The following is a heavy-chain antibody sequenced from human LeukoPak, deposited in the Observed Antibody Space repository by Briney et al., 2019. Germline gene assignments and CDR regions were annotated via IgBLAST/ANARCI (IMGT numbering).Heavy chain of an antibody. D-gene: IGHD1-26*01. CDR1: GYTFSYYY. Sequence: ASVKVSCKASGYTFSYYYTHWVRQATGQGLEWMGWMNPNSGNTGYAQKFQGRVTMTRNTSISTAYMELSSLRSEDTAVYYCARGLIVGATGVGYWGQGTLVTVSS. CDR2: MNPNSGNT. V-gene: IGHV1-8*02. J-gene: IGHJ4*02. CDR3: ARGLIVGATGVGY.